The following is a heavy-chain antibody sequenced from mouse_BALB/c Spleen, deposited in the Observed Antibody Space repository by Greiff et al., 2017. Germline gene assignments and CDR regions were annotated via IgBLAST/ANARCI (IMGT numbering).Heavy chain of an antibody. Sequence: VQLQQSGAELAKPGASVKMSCKASGYTFTSYWMHWVKQRPGQGLEWIGYINPSTGYTEYNQKFKDKATLTADKSSSTAYMQLSSLTSEDSAVYYCATGTWYFDVWGAGTTVTVSS. CDR3: ATGTWYFDV. J-gene: IGHJ1*01. V-gene: IGHV1-7*01. CDR2: INPSTGYT. D-gene: IGHD4-1*01. CDR1: GYTFTSYW.